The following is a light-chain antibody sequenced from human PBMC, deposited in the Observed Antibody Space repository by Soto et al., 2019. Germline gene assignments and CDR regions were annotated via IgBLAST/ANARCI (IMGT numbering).Light chain of an antibody. CDR3: CSYAGSSTFWV. V-gene: IGLV2-23*02. Sequence: QSALTQPASVSVSPGQSITISCTGTSSDVGSYNLVSWYQQHPGKAPKLMIYEVSKRLSGVSNRFSGSKSGNTASLTISGLQAEDEADYYCCSYAGSSTFWVFGGGTKVTVL. J-gene: IGLJ3*02. CDR2: EVS. CDR1: SSDVGSYNL.